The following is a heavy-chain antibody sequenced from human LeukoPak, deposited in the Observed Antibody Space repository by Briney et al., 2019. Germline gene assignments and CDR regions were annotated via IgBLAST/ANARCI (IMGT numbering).Heavy chain of an antibody. J-gene: IGHJ4*02. CDR2: IYYGGIT. Sequence: PSETLSLTCTVSGGSISSSSYYWGWIRQPPGKGLEWIGSIYYGGITYYNPSLKSRVTISVDTSKNQFSLKLSSVTAADTAVYYCASDDILTGYYPDYWGQGTLVTVSS. CDR3: ASDDILTGYYPDY. CDR1: GGSISSSSYY. D-gene: IGHD3-9*01. V-gene: IGHV4-39*07.